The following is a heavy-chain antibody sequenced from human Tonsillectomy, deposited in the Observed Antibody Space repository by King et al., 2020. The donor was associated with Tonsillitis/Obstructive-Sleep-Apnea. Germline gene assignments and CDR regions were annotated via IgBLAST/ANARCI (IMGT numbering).Heavy chain of an antibody. Sequence: VQLQESGPGLVKPSETLSLTCTVSGGSISSYYWSWIRQPPGKGLAWIGYIYYSGSTNYNPSLKSRVTISVDTSKNQFSLKLSSVTAADTAVYYCARRPRDSSGYYFDYWGQGTLVTVSS. J-gene: IGHJ4*02. D-gene: IGHD3-22*01. V-gene: IGHV4-59*08. CDR2: IYYSGST. CDR3: ARRPRDSSGYYFDY. CDR1: GGSISSYY.